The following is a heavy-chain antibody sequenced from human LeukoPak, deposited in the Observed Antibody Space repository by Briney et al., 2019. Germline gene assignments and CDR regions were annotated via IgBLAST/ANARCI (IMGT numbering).Heavy chain of an antibody. CDR1: GGSFSGYS. CDR2: INHSGST. D-gene: IGHD3-22*01. J-gene: IGHJ4*02. CDR3: ARGRYYESSGYFVYYFDY. V-gene: IGHV4-34*01. Sequence: SETLSLTCAVYGGSFSGYSWSWIRQPPGKGLEWIGEINHSGSTNYNPSLKSRVTISLDTSKNQFSLKVTSVTAADTAVYYCARGRYYESSGYFVYYFDYWGQGTLVTVSS.